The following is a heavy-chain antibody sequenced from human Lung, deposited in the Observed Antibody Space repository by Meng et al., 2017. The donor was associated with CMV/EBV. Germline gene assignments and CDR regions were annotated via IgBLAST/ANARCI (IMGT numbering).Heavy chain of an antibody. CDR3: ARHAEDYYDSRDFSPYAH. V-gene: IGHV1-69*13. D-gene: IGHD3-22*01. CDR1: GYTFTNYG. Sequence: SVKVSCKASGYTFTNYGVSWVRQAPGQGLEWLGGIIPMFGTTNYAQKFQGRLTIKADDSTRTAYMDLSSLTSEDTAVYYCARHAEDYYDSRDFSPYAHWGQGXLVTVSS. J-gene: IGHJ4*02. CDR2: IIPMFGTT.